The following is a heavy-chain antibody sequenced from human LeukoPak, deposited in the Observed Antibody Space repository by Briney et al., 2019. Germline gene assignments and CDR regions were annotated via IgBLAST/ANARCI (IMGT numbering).Heavy chain of an antibody. CDR2: ISSRSATI. CDR3: ARDPLSSSSFDL. D-gene: IGHD6-13*01. V-gene: IGHV3-48*01. J-gene: IGHJ4*02. CDR1: GFTFSSYS. Sequence: GGSLRLSCAASGFTFSSYSMNWVRQAPGKGLEWVSYISSRSATIYYADSVKGRFTISRYNAKNSLYLQMNSLRAEDTAVYYCARDPLSSSSFDLWGQGTLVTVSS.